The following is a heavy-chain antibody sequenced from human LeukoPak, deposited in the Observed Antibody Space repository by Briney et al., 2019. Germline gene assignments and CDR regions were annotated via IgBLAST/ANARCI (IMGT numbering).Heavy chain of an antibody. J-gene: IGHJ2*01. D-gene: IGHD3-22*01. Sequence: PSQTLSLTCAVSGGSISSGGYSWSWIRQPPGKGLEWIGYIYHSGSTYYNPSLKSRVTISVDTSKNQFSLKLNSVTAADTAVYYCARDYAMIVVVTRYFDLWGRGTLVTVSS. V-gene: IGHV4-30-2*01. CDR3: ARDYAMIVVVTRYFDL. CDR1: GGSISSGGYS. CDR2: IYHSGST.